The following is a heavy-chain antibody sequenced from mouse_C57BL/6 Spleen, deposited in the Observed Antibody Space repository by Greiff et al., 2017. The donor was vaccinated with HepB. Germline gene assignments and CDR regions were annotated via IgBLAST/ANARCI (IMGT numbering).Heavy chain of an antibody. CDR3: ARIKKIVATYFDY. CDR1: GYTFTSYW. J-gene: IGHJ2*01. D-gene: IGHD1-1*01. Sequence: QVQLQQPGADLVKAGASVKMSCKASGYTFTSYWMHWVKQRLGQGLEWFAETNPTNGRTYYHEKFKSKATLTVDKSSSTAYMLLSGPTFEDSAVYYCARIKKIVATYFDYWGQGTALTVSS. V-gene: IGHV1S81*02. CDR2: TNPTNGRT.